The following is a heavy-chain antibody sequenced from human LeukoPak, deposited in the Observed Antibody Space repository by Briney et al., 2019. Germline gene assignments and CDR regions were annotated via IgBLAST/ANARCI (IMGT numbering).Heavy chain of an antibody. D-gene: IGHD5-24*01. CDR1: GYTFTGYY. V-gene: IGHV1-2*02. CDR3: ARTPAGRWLQLNYFDY. CDR2: INPNSGGT. Sequence: ASVKVSCKASGYTFTGYYMHWVRQAPGQGLEWMGWINPNSGGTNYAQKFQGRVTMTRDTSISTAYMELSRLRSDDTAVYYCARTPAGRWLQLNYFDYWGQGTLVTVSS. J-gene: IGHJ4*02.